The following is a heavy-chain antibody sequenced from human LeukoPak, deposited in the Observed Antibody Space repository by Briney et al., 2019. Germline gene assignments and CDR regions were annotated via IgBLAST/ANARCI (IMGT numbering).Heavy chain of an antibody. CDR2: IKHDGSEK. D-gene: IGHD3-22*01. CDR3: ATPLDYYDSSGYHQGGD. CDR1: GFTFSRHW. J-gene: IGHJ4*02. Sequence: GGSLRLSCAASGFTFSRHWMTWVRQAPGKGLEWVANIKHDGSEKNYVDSVKGRFTISRDNAKNSLYLQMNSLRAEDTAVYHCATPLDYYDSSGYHQGGDWGQGTLVTVSS. V-gene: IGHV3-7*03.